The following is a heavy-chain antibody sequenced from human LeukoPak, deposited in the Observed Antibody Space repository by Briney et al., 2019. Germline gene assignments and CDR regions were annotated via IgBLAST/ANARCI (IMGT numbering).Heavy chain of an antibody. D-gene: IGHD3-16*02. J-gene: IGHJ4*02. Sequence: PGGSLRLSCAASGFTFNTYTMNWVRQAPGKGLEWVSYISGSSGIIDYADSVRGRFTISRDNAKNSLYLQMNSLRAEDTAVYYCARGYYDYVWGSYRYPLDYWGQGTLVTVSS. CDR1: GFTFNTYT. CDR2: ISGSSGII. CDR3: ARGYYDYVWGSYRYPLDY. V-gene: IGHV3-48*01.